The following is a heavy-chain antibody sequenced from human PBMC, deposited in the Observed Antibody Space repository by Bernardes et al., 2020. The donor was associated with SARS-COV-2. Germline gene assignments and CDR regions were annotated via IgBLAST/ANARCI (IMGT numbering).Heavy chain of an antibody. J-gene: IGHJ4*02. CDR2: MRSKYKNYVT. D-gene: IGHD4-17*01. V-gene: IGHV3-73*01. CDR1: GFNFSGSA. Sequence: GSLRLSCAASGFNFSGSALQWVRQSPGKGLEWVGRMRSKYKNYVTTYAPSLKDRITISRDDSRDTAYLQINSLKIEDTAVYYCTGDYLYWGQGALVTVSS. CDR3: TGDYLY.